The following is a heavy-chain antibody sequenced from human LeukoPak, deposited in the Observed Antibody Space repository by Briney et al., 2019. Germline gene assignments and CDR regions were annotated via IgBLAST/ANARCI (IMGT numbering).Heavy chain of an antibody. Sequence: GASVKLSCTASGYTFTGYDMHWVRQAPGQGLEWMGWINRNSGGTDYADTFQGRFTITRDTSINTAYMQLNRLRSEDTAVYYCARVHCCSGGSCLNYWGQGTLVTVSS. CDR2: INRNSGGT. J-gene: IGHJ4*02. CDR3: ARVHCCSGGSCLNY. V-gene: IGHV1-2*02. D-gene: IGHD2-15*01. CDR1: GYTFTGYD.